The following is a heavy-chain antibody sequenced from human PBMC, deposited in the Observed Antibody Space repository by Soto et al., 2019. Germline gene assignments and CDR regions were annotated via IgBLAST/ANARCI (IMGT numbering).Heavy chain of an antibody. CDR2: IIPILGIA. D-gene: IGHD2-21*01. V-gene: IGHV1-69*02. J-gene: IGHJ3*02. CDR3: ARAPPMLAYCGGDCYWDGAFDI. CDR1: RGTFSSYT. Sequence: SVKVSCKASRGTFSSYTISWVRQAPGQGLEWMGRIIPILGIANYAQKFQGRVTITADKSTSTAYMELSSLRSEDTAVYYCARAPPMLAYCGGDCYWDGAFDIWGQGTMVTVSS.